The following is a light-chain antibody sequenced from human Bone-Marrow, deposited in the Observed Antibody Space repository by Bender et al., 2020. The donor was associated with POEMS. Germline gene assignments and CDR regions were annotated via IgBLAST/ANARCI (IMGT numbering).Light chain of an antibody. CDR2: DNK. CDR3: GTWDTSLSAGV. CDR1: SSNIGDNF. V-gene: IGLV1-51*01. J-gene: IGLJ2*01. Sequence: SVLTPPPSVSAAPGQKITISCSGSSSNIGDNFVSWYQLLPGSAPKLLIYDNKKRPSEISDRFSASKSDTSATLAITGLQTGDEADYYCGTWDTSLSAGVFGGGTKVTVL.